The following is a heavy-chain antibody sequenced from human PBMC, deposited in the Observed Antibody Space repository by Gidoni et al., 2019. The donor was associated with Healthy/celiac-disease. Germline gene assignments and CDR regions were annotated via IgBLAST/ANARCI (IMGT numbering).Heavy chain of an antibody. D-gene: IGHD3-16*01. J-gene: IGHJ4*02. Sequence: QVQLQQWGAGLLTPSETLSLTCAVSGGSFSGYYWSWLRQPPGKGLEWIGEINHSGSTNYNPSLKSRVTISVDTSKNQFSLKLSSVTAADTAVYYCARGGTLRSQSSANFDYWGQGTLVTVSS. V-gene: IGHV4-34*01. CDR3: ARGGTLRSQSSANFDY. CDR1: GGSFSGYY. CDR2: INHSGST.